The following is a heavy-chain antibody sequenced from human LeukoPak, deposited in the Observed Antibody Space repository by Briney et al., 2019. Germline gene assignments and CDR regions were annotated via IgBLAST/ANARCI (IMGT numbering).Heavy chain of an antibody. CDR2: IYLGDSDT. CDR3: ARHLPHAVAGFDY. Sequence: PGESLKISCKGSGYSFTTYWIGWVRQMPGRGREWMGIIYLGDSDTRYSPSFQGQVAISADKSSSTAYLQWSSLKASDTAMYYCARHLPHAVAGFDYWGQGTLVTVSS. J-gene: IGHJ4*02. CDR1: GYSFTTYW. V-gene: IGHV5-51*01. D-gene: IGHD6-19*01.